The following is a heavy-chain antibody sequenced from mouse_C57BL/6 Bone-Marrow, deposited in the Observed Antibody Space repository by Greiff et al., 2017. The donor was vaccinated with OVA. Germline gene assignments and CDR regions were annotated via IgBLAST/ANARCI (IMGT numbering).Heavy chain of an antibody. J-gene: IGHJ1*03. CDR2: INPNYGTT. CDR3: ARARLGPWYFDV. V-gene: IGHV1-39*01. Sequence: EVKLVESGPELVKPGASVKISCKASGYSFTDYNMNWVKQSNGKSLEWIGVINPNYGTTSYNQKFKGKATLTVDESSSTAYMQLNSLTSEDSAVYTCARARLGPWYFDVWGTGTTVTVSS. CDR1: GYSFTDYN. D-gene: IGHD4-1*01.